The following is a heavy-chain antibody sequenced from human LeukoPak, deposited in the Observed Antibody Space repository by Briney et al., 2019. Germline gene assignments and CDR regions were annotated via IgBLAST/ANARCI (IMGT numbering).Heavy chain of an antibody. V-gene: IGHV4-31*03. D-gene: IGHD5-18*01. Sequence: PSETLSLTCTVSGGSISSGGYYWSWIRQHPGKGLEWIGYIYYSGSTYYNPSLKSRVTISVDTSKNQFSLKLSSVTAADTAVYYCASGPSGYSYGFPPVWGQGTLVTVSS. J-gene: IGHJ4*02. CDR2: IYYSGST. CDR1: GGSISSGGYY. CDR3: ASGPSGYSYGFPPV.